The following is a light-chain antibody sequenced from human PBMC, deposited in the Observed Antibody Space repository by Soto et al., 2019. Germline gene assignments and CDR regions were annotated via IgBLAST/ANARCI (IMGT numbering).Light chain of an antibody. J-gene: IGKJ1*01. Sequence: EIVLTQSPGTLSLSPGERATLSCRASQSVSSSNLAWYQQKPGQAPRLLIHGASSRATGIPDRFSGSGTGTVFTLTISRLEPEDLAVYYCQQYSRSPGTFGQGATVEIK. V-gene: IGKV3-20*01. CDR1: QSVSSSN. CDR3: QQYSRSPGT. CDR2: GAS.